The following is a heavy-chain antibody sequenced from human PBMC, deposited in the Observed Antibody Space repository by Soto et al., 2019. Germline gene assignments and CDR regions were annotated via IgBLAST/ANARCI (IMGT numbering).Heavy chain of an antibody. CDR3: AREPIPCIAAAGWSYYYCGMDV. CDR2: INPNSGGT. CDR1: GYTFTGYY. J-gene: IGHJ6*02. D-gene: IGHD6-25*01. V-gene: IGHV1-2*04. Sequence: ASVKVACNASGYTFTGYYMHWVRQAPGQGLEWMGWINPNSGGTNYAQKFQGWVTMTRDTSISTAYMELSRLRSDDTAVYYCAREPIPCIAAAGWSYYYCGMDVWGEGTMVTVSS.